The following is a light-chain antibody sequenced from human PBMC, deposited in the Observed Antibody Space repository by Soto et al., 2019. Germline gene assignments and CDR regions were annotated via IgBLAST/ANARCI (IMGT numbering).Light chain of an antibody. Sequence: EIVLTQSPGTLSLSPGERATLSCRASQSVSSSYLAWYQQKPGQAPSLLIYGASSRATGIPDRFSGSGSGTDFTLTISRLEPEDFAVYYCHQYDSSPRTFGGGTQVEIK. CDR2: GAS. CDR1: QSVSSSY. V-gene: IGKV3-20*01. J-gene: IGKJ4*01. CDR3: HQYDSSPRT.